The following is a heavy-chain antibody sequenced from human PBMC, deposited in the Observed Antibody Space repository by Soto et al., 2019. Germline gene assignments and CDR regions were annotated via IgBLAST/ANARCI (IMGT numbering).Heavy chain of an antibody. Sequence: GESLKISCQGSGYIFTNYCIGWVRQMPGKGLEWMGIIYPGDSDTRYSPSFQGQVTISADKSISTAYLQWSSLKASDTAMYYCARLANIFDLDNWGHGTLVTVSS. D-gene: IGHD2-21*01. CDR2: IYPGDSDT. CDR3: ARLANIFDLDN. V-gene: IGHV5-51*01. J-gene: IGHJ4*01. CDR1: GYIFTNYC.